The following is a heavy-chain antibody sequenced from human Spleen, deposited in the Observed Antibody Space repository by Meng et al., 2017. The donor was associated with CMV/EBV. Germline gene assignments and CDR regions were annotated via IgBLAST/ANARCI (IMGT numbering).Heavy chain of an antibody. Sequence: SETLSLTCTVSGGSISSTSYYWGWIRQPSGKGLEWIGSLYYTGATQYNPSLKSRVTISVDTSKNQFSLKLRSVTAADTAVYYCARVREEWLLSRYWFDPWGQGTLVTVSS. CDR1: GGSISSTSYY. J-gene: IGHJ5*02. D-gene: IGHD3-3*01. CDR2: LYYTGAT. CDR3: ARVREEWLLSRYWFDP. V-gene: IGHV4-39*07.